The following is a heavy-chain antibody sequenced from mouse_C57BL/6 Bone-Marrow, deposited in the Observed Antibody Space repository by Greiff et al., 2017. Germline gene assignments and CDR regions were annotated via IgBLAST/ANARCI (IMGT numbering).Heavy chain of an antibody. CDR3: TRGGYYGSSSYYAMDY. J-gene: IGHJ4*01. CDR2: IDPETGGT. D-gene: IGHD1-1*01. V-gene: IGHV1-15*01. CDR1: GYTFTDYE. Sequence: QVQLQQSGAELVRPGASVTLSCKASGYTFTDYEMHWVKQTPVHGLEWIGAIDPETGGTAYNQKFKGKAILTADKSSSTASMELRSLTSEDSAVYYCTRGGYYGSSSYYAMDYWGQGTSVTVSS.